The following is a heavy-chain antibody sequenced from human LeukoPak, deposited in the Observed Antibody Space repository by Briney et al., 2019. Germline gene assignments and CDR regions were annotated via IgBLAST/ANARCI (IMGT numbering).Heavy chain of an antibody. D-gene: IGHD3-10*01. CDR3: ARGLYGSGSYYFDS. Sequence: GGSLRLSCAASGFTVSSNYMSWVRQAPGKGREWVSSISSSSSYIYYADSVKGRFTISRDNAKISLYLPMNSLRGEDAAVYYCARGLYGSGSYYFDSWGQGTLVTVSS. CDR1: GFTVSSNY. J-gene: IGHJ4*02. CDR2: ISSSSSYI. V-gene: IGHV3-21*01.